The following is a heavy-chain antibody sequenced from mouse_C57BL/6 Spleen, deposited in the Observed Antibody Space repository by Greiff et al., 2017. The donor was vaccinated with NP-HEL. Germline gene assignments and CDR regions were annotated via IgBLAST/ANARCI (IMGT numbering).Heavy chain of an antibody. CDR2: IRLKSDNYAT. CDR1: GFTFSNYW. V-gene: IGHV6-3*01. J-gene: IGHJ4*01. CDR3: TGARGTTGAMDY. D-gene: IGHD3-1*01. Sequence: EVKVEESGGGLVQPGGSMKLSCVASGFTFSNYWMNWVRQSPEKGLEWVAQIRLKSDNYATHYAESVKGRFTISRDDSKSSVYLQMNNLRAEDTGIYYCTGARGTTGAMDYWGQGTSVTVSS.